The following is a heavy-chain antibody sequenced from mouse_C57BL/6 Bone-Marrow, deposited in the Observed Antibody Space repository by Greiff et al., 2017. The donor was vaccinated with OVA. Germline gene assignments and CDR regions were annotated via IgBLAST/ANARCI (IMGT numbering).Heavy chain of an antibody. D-gene: IGHD2-2*01. CDR1: GYTFTSYW. CDR2: IDPNSGGT. CDR3: ANLLWLRRRSYWYFDV. V-gene: IGHV1-72*01. Sequence: VQLQQPGAELVKPGASVKLSCKASGYTFTSYWMHWVKQRPGRGLEWIGRIDPNSGGTKYNEKFKSKATLTVDKPSSTAYMQLSSLTSDDSAVYYCANLLWLRRRSYWYFDVWGTGTTVTVSS. J-gene: IGHJ1*03.